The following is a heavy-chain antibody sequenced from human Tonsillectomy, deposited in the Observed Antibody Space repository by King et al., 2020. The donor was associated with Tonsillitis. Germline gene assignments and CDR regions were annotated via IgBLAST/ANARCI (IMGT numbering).Heavy chain of an antibody. J-gene: IGHJ4*02. V-gene: IGHV3-21*01. CDR3: ARGSTSSACLDC. CDR2: ISSSSTYI. Sequence: VQLVESGGGLVKPGGSLRLSCAASGFTFSSYNMNWVRQAPGKGLEWVSSISSSSTYIYYADAMKGRFTISRDNAKNSLYLQMNSLRAEDTAVYYCARGSTSSACLDCWGQGTLVTVSS. D-gene: IGHD6-19*01. CDR1: GFTFSSYN.